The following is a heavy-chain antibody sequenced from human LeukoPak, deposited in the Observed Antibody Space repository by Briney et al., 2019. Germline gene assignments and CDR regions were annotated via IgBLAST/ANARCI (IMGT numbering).Heavy chain of an antibody. J-gene: IGHJ4*02. Sequence: ASVKVSCKATGYTFTSYGISWVRQAPGQGLEWMGWISSNSDNTNYAQKLQGRVTMTTDTSTSTAYMELRSLRSVDTALYFCARDWGSIKVIADYWGQGTLVTVSS. CDR2: ISSNSDNT. V-gene: IGHV1-18*01. CDR1: GYTFTSYG. CDR3: ARDWGSIKVIADY. D-gene: IGHD7-27*01.